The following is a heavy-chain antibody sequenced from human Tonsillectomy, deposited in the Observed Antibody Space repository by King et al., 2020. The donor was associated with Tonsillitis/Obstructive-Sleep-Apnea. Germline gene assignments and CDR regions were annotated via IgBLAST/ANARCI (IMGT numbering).Heavy chain of an antibody. CDR1: GFTVSSNY. V-gene: IGHV3-53*01. CDR3: ARTLITIFGVVVPSWYFDL. Sequence: VQLVESGGGLIQPGWSLRLSCAASGFTVSSNYMSWVRQAPGKGLEWVSVIYSGSSTSYYADSVKCRFTISRDNSKNTLYLRMNSLRAEDTAVYYCARTLITIFGVVVPSWYFDLWGRGTLVTVSS. D-gene: IGHD3-3*01. J-gene: IGHJ2*01. CDR2: IYSGSSTS.